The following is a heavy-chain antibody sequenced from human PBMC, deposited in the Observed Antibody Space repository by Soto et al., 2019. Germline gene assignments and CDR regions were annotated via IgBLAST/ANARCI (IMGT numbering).Heavy chain of an antibody. D-gene: IGHD5-18*01. CDR3: AKDGGYSYGTDH. CDR1: GFTFSNSA. Sequence: GGSLRLSCAASGFTFSNSAMTWVRQAPGKGLEWVSALSGSGRSTYYADSVKGRFTISRDNSKNILYLQMNSLRAEDTAVYYCAKDGGYSYGTDHWGQGTQVTVSS. V-gene: IGHV3-23*01. CDR2: LSGSGRST. J-gene: IGHJ4*02.